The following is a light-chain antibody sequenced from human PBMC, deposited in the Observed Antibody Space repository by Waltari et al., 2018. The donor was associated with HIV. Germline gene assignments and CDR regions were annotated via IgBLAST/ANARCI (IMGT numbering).Light chain of an antibody. CDR3: SSDAGSHNFVV. Sequence: QSALTQPPSASGSPGQSVTISCTGTSSDVGGYNYVSWYQQHPGKAPKVMIYEVSKRPSGVPDRFSGSKSGNTAALTGSGLQAEDEADYYCSSDAGSHNFVVFGGGTKLTVL. V-gene: IGLV2-8*01. J-gene: IGLJ2*01. CDR2: EVS. CDR1: SSDVGGYNY.